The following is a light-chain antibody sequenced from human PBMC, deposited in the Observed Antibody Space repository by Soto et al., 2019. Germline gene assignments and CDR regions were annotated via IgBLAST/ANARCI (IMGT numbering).Light chain of an antibody. CDR1: SSDVGGYNY. CDR3: SSYAGSNNLYV. Sequence: QSVLTQPPSASGSPGQSVTISCTGTSSDVGGYNYVSWYQQHPGKAPKVMIYEVSKRPSGVPDRFSGSKSGNTASLTVFGLQAEDEADYYCSSYAGSNNLYVFGTGTKVTVL. V-gene: IGLV2-8*01. J-gene: IGLJ1*01. CDR2: EVS.